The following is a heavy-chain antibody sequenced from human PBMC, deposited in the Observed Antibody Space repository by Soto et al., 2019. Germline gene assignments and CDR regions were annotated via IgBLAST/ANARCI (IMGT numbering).Heavy chain of an antibody. CDR2: IYYSGST. D-gene: IGHD2-2*01. V-gene: IGHV4-31*03. J-gene: IGHJ4*02. Sequence: SETLSLTCTVSGGSISSGGYYWSWIRQHPGKGLEWIGYIYYSGSTYYNPSLKSRVTISVDTSKNQFSLKLSSVTAADTAVYYCARVGRYCSSTSCYFFDYWGQGTLVTFSS. CDR3: ARVGRYCSSTSCYFFDY. CDR1: GGSISSGGYY.